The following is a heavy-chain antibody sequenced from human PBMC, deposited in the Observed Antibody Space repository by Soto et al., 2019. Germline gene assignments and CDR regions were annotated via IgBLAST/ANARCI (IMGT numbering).Heavy chain of an antibody. D-gene: IGHD4-17*01. Sequence: QVKLVQSGAEVKKAGASAKVSCKASGYTFTNFGINWVRQAPGLGLEWVGWISPYNGNTQNVEKLQGRVTMTTDTSTSTAYMELRSLRSDDTAVYYCARGRDYGDFYFDYWGQGTLVTVSS. CDR3: ARGRDYGDFYFDY. CDR2: ISPYNGNT. V-gene: IGHV1-18*01. J-gene: IGHJ4*02. CDR1: GYTFTNFG.